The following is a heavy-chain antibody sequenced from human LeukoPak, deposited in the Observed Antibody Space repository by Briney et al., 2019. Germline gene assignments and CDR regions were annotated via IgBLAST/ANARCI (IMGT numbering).Heavy chain of an antibody. CDR2: INHSGST. CDR1: GGSFSGYY. CDR3: ARGFLADYRTNGVCYTAPDY. J-gene: IGHJ4*02. V-gene: IGHV4-34*01. Sequence: SETLSLTCAVYGGSFSGYYWSWIRQPPGKGLEWIGEINHSGSTNYNPSLKSRVTISVDTSKNQFSLKLSSVTDADTAVYYCARGFLADYRTNGVCYTAPDYWGQGTLVTVSS. D-gene: IGHD2-8*01.